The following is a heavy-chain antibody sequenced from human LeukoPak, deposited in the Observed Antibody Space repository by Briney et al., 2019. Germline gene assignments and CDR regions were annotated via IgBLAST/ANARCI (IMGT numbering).Heavy chain of an antibody. D-gene: IGHD3-22*01. CDR2: ISGRGGGT. CDR1: GITLSNYA. V-gene: IGHV3-23*01. J-gene: IGHJ4*02. Sequence: GGSLRLSCAVSGITLSNYAMSWVRQAPGKGLEWVAGISGRGGGTKYADSVKGRFTISRDNSKNTLYLQMNNLRVDDTAVYFCAKRGVVIRVILVGFHKEAYYFDSWGQGALVTVSS. CDR3: AKRGVVIRVILVGFHKEAYYFDS.